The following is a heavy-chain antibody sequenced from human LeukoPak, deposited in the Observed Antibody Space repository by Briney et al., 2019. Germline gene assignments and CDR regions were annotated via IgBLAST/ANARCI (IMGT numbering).Heavy chain of an antibody. Sequence: ASVKVSCKTPGYTFTSYDISWVRQAPGQGLEWMGWISAYNGSTNYAQKFQGRVTMTTDTSTSTAYMELRSLRSDDTAVYYCARDICSGDRCYPYYFDYWGQGALVTVSS. D-gene: IGHD2-15*01. CDR1: GYTFTSYD. CDR3: ARDICSGDRCYPYYFDY. V-gene: IGHV1-18*01. CDR2: ISAYNGST. J-gene: IGHJ4*02.